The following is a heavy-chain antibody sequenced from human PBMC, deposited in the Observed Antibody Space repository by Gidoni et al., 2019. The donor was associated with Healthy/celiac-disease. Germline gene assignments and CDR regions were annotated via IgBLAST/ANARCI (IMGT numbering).Heavy chain of an antibody. CDR1: GFTFSSYA. Sequence: VQLLESGGGLVQPGGSLSLPCAASGFTFSSYAMSWVRQAPGKGLEWVSAISGSGGSTYYADSVKGRFTISRDNSKNTLYLQMNSLRAEETAVYYCAKDTGLARAFDIWGQGTMVTVSS. V-gene: IGHV3-23*01. CDR3: AKDTGLARAFDI. D-gene: IGHD6-6*01. CDR2: ISGSGGST. J-gene: IGHJ3*02.